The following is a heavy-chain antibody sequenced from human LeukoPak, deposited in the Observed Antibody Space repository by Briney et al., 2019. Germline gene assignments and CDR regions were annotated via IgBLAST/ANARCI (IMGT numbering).Heavy chain of an antibody. CDR3: ARSYGGWFDP. D-gene: IGHD3-10*01. V-gene: IGHV3-7*04. Sequence: GGSLRLSCATSGFTFTTYWMSWVRQAPGKGLEWVANVKQDGSAKYYVDSVRGRFIISRDNANNSIYLQMDSLRAEDTAVYYCARSYGGWFDPWGQGTLVIVSS. CDR1: GFTFTTYW. J-gene: IGHJ5*02. CDR2: VKQDGSAK.